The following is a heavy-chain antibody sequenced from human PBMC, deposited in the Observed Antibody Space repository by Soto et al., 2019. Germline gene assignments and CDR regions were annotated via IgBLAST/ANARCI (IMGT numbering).Heavy chain of an antibody. J-gene: IGHJ5*02. CDR2: IYYSGST. Sequence: QLQLQESGPGLVKPSETLSLTCTVSGGSISSSSYYWGWIRQPPGKGLEWIGSIYYSGSTYYNPSLKSRVTISVDTSKNQFSLKLSSVTAADTAVYYCARQFGRGPAAIRGRPGGFDPWGQGTLVTVSS. CDR1: GGSISSSSYY. CDR3: ARQFGRGPAAIRGRPGGFDP. D-gene: IGHD2-2*01. V-gene: IGHV4-39*01.